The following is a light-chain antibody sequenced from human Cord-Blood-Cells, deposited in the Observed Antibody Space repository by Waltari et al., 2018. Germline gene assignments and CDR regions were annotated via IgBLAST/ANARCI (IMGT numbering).Light chain of an antibody. V-gene: IGLV3-21*04. CDR1: NIGSKS. CDR2: YDS. Sequence: SYVLTQPPSVSVAPGKTARITCGGNNIGSKSVHCYQQKPGQAPVLVIYYDSDRPSGIPERFSGSNSGNTATLTISRVEAGDEADYYCQVWDSSSDHPYVFGTGTKVTVL. J-gene: IGLJ1*01. CDR3: QVWDSSSDHPYV.